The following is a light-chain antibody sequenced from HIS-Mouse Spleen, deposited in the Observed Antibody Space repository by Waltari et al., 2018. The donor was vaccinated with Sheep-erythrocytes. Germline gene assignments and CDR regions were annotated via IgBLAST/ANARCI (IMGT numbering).Light chain of an antibody. CDR1: RSDVGGYNY. CDR2: DVS. V-gene: IGLV2-11*01. CDR3: CSYAGSYNHV. Sequence: QPALTQPRSVSGSPGQSVTISCTGTRSDVGGYNYVAWYQQHPGKAPKLMIYDVSKRPSGVPDRFSGSKSGNTASLTISGLQAEDEADYYCCSYAGSYNHVFATGTRVTVL. J-gene: IGLJ1*01.